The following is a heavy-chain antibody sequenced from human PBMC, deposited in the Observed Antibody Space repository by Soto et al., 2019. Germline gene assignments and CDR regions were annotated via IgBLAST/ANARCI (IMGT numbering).Heavy chain of an antibody. V-gene: IGHV3-48*02. CDR1: GFTFSLYS. D-gene: IGHD3-10*01. J-gene: IGHJ6*02. CDR3: ARAVTWGLDV. CDR2: ISRSSTGI. Sequence: EVQLVESGGGLVQPGGSLRLSCAASGFTFSLYSMSWVRQAPGKGLEWVSYISRSSTGIHYADSVKGRFTISRDDAKNSMHLKMNSLRDGETAVYYCARAVTWGLDVWGQGTTV.